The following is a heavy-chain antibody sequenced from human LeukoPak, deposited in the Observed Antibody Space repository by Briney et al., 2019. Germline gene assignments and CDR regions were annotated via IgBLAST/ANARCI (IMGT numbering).Heavy chain of an antibody. D-gene: IGHD1-26*01. Sequence: PSETLSLTCAVYGGSFSGYYWSWIRQPPGKGLEWIGEINHRGSTNYNPSLKSRVTISVDTSKNQFSLKLSSVTAADTAVYYCVEGATGPPDYWGQGTLVTVSS. CDR3: VEGATGPPDY. CDR2: INHRGST. J-gene: IGHJ4*02. V-gene: IGHV4-34*01. CDR1: GGSFSGYY.